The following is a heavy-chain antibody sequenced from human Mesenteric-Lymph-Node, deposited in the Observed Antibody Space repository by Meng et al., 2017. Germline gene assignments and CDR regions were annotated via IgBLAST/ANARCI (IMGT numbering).Heavy chain of an antibody. Sequence: QVRLQEWGPGLVKPSQTLSLTCTVSGGSISSGDYYWSWVRQPPGKGLEWIGEVYHRGDTNYNPSLKSRVVISVDRSKNQFSLNLSSVTAADTAVYYCGRDQGRQLINHWGQGTLVTVSS. J-gene: IGHJ4*02. CDR3: GRDQGRQLINH. CDR2: VYHRGDT. V-gene: IGHV4-30-4*01. CDR1: GGSISSGDYY. D-gene: IGHD1-1*01.